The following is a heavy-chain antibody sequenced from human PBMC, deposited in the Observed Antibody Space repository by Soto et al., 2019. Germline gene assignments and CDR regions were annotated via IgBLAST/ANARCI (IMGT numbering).Heavy chain of an antibody. V-gene: IGHV1-69*13. Sequence: VKVSCKASGGTFSSYAISWVRQAPGQGLEWMGGIIPIFGTANYAQKFQGRVTITADESTSTAYMELSSLRSEDTAVYYCARDSKGVAVAGNLFGFDYWGQGTLVTVSS. CDR3: ARDSKGVAVAGNLFGFDY. CDR1: GGTFSSYA. CDR2: IIPIFGTA. D-gene: IGHD6-19*01. J-gene: IGHJ4*02.